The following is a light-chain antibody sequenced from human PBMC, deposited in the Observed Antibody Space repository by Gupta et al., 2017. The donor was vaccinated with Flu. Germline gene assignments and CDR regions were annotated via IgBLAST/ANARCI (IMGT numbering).Light chain of an antibody. CDR2: GAS. J-gene: IGKJ4*01. V-gene: IGKV3-20*01. Sequence: ATLLLSPGGKTTPSTRPGRHVSSSYLAWYQQKAGKAPKLLIYGASSRATDVPERFSGSGSGTDFTLSISRLEPEDFAVYYCQQYYISPLTFGAGTKVEI. CDR3: QQYYISPLT. CDR1: RHVSSSY.